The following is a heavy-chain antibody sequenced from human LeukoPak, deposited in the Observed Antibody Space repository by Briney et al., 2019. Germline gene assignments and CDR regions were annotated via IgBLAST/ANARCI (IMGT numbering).Heavy chain of an antibody. CDR1: GYTFTGYY. D-gene: IGHD2-2*01. Sequence: ASVKVSCKASGYTFTGYYMHWVRQAPGQGLEWMGWINPNSGGTNYAQKFQGRVTMTRDTSISTAYMELSRLRSDDTAVYYCAKERCSSTSCCLDYWGQGTLVTVSS. CDR3: AKERCSSTSCCLDY. J-gene: IGHJ4*02. CDR2: INPNSGGT. V-gene: IGHV1-2*02.